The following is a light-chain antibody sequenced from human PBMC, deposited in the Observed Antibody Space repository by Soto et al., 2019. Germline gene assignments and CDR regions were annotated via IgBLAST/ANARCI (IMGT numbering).Light chain of an antibody. V-gene: IGKV1-33*01. Sequence: DIQMTQSPSSLSASVGDRVTITCHASQDISNYLNWYQQKPVKAPKLLIYDASNLETGVPSRFSGSGSGTDFTFTISSLQPEDIATYYCQQYDNLPTWTFGQGTKVDIK. CDR3: QQYDNLPTWT. J-gene: IGKJ1*01. CDR2: DAS. CDR1: QDISNY.